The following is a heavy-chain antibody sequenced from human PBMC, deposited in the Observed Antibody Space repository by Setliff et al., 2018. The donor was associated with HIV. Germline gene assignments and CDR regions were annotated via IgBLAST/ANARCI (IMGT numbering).Heavy chain of an antibody. V-gene: IGHV4-4*09. D-gene: IGHD3-10*01. CDR2: IFASGTT. CDR3: ARRIDDSGSFPDKNWFDT. Sequence: SETLSLTCTVSGGSINDYCWNWIRQPPGRGLEWIGFIFASGTTKYNPSLQSRVTMSIDTSKNQFSLKLTSVTAADTAVYYCARRIDDSGSFPDKNWFDTWGQGSLVTVSS. CDR1: GGSINDYC. J-gene: IGHJ5*02.